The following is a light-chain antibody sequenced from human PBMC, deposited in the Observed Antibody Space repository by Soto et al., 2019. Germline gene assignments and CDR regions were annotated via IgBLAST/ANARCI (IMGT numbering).Light chain of an antibody. CDR2: DAS. J-gene: IGKJ1*01. CDR3: QHYGRSRT. V-gene: IGKV3-20*01. CDR1: QSISSYY. Sequence: EIVLTQSPGTLSLSPGERATLSCRASQSISSYYLAWYQQKPGQAPRLLTYDASTRATGIPDRFSGSGSGTDFTLTISRLEPEDFAVYYCQHYGRSRTFGQGTK.